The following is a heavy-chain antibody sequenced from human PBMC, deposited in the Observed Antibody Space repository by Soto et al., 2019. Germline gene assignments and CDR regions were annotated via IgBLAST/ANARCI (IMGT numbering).Heavy chain of an antibody. J-gene: IGHJ4*02. V-gene: IGHV3-48*02. CDR1: GFTFSTYS. CDR2: ISGSGGTI. Sequence: EVQLVESGGGLVQPGGSLRLSCAGSGFTFSTYSMDWVRQAPGKGLEWISYISGSGGTIYYADSVKGRFTVSRDNAKNSLYLQMSSLRDEGTAVYYCVRDAGSLGYWGQGTLVTVSS. CDR3: VRDAGSLGY.